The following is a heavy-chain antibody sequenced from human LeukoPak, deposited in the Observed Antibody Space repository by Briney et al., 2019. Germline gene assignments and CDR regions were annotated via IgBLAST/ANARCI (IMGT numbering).Heavy chain of an antibody. D-gene: IGHD3-22*01. CDR1: GYTFTGYY. J-gene: IGHJ4*02. V-gene: IGHV1-2*06. Sequence: ASVKVSCKASGYTFTGYYMHWVRQAPGQGLEWMGRINPNSGGTNYAQKFQGRVTMTRDTSISTAYMELSSLRSDDTAVYYCARAHDLYDSSGYYLYYFDYWGQGTLVTVSS. CDR3: ARAHDLYDSSGYYLYYFDY. CDR2: INPNSGGT.